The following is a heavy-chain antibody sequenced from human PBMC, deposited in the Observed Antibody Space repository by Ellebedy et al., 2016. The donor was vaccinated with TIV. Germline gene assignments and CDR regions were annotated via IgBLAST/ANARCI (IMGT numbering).Heavy chain of an antibody. Sequence: SETLSLXXTVSGGSISSSSYYWGWIRQPPGKGLEWIGSIYYSGNTYYNPSLKSRVTISIDTSKNQFSLRLSSATAADTAIYRCARRKVTIPRADAYFDYWGQGILVTVSS. J-gene: IGHJ4*02. D-gene: IGHD3-3*01. CDR2: IYYSGNT. CDR1: GGSISSSSYY. V-gene: IGHV4-39*01. CDR3: ARRKVTIPRADAYFDY.